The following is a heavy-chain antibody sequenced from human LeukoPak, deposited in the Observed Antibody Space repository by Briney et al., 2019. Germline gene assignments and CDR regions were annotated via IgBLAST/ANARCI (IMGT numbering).Heavy chain of an antibody. CDR3: ARFGYVAAVDL. D-gene: IGHD2-15*01. CDR2: INPAGTET. V-gene: IGHV3-7*01. Sequence: PGGSLRLSCAASGFSFSAYWMTWVRQAPGTGLEWVANINPAGTETYHVDPVKGRFTTSRDNAKNLLYLQMNSLRAEDTAVYYCARFGYVAAVDLWGQGTLVTVSS. J-gene: IGHJ4*02. CDR1: GFSFSAYW.